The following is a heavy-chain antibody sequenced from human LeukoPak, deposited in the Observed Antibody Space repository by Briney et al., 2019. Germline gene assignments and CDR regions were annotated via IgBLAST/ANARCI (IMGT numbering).Heavy chain of an antibody. CDR3: ARELEPSDV. Sequence: GGSLRLFCAASGFTFNSYWMRWVPQAPGKRLGWVDNIKQDGSVRYYVDPVKGRFTISRDNAKNSLYLQMNSLRAEDTAVYYCARELEPSDVWGKGPTVTVSS. CDR2: IKQDGSVR. D-gene: IGHD3-3*01. CDR1: GFTFNSYW. V-gene: IGHV3-7*05. J-gene: IGHJ6*04.